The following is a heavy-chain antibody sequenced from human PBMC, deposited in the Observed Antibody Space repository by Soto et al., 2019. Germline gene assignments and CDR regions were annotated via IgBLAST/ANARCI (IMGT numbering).Heavy chain of an antibody. CDR1: GGSISGYY. CDR2: INHSGST. Sequence: SETLSLTCAVYGGSISGYYWSWIRQPPGKGLEWIGEINHSGSTNYNPSLKSRVTISVDTSKNQFSLKLSSVTAADTAVYYCARLRFWSGYFKKYFDYWGQGTLVTVSS. D-gene: IGHD3-3*01. CDR3: ARLRFWSGYFKKYFDY. V-gene: IGHV4-34*01. J-gene: IGHJ4*02.